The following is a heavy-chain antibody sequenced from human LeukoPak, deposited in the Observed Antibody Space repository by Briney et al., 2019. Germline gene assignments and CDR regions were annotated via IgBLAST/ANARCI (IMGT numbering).Heavy chain of an antibody. CDR2: IKQDGSEK. CDR3: ARDQNRFSSSWD. J-gene: IGHJ4*02. CDR1: GFTFSSYA. D-gene: IGHD6-13*01. V-gene: IGHV3-7*01. Sequence: GGSLRLSCAASGFTFSSYAMSWVRQAPGKGLEWVANIKQDGSEKYYVDSVKGRFTISRDNAKNSLYLQMNSLRAEDTAVYYCARDQNRFSSSWDWGQGTLVTVSS.